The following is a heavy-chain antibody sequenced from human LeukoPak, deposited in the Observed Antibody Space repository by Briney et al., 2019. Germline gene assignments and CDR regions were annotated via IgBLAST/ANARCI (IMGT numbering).Heavy chain of an antibody. CDR3: TKVDDGIISYGYFDY. CDR2: ISGSGGRT. Sequence: GSLRLSCVASGFTFRSYAMSWVRQAPGKGLEWVSAISGSGGRTYYADSVKGRYTISRDNSRNTLYLQMNSLRDEDTAVYYCTKVDDGIISYGYFDYWGQGTLVTVSS. V-gene: IGHV3-23*01. CDR1: GFTFRSYA. D-gene: IGHD3-16*01. J-gene: IGHJ4*02.